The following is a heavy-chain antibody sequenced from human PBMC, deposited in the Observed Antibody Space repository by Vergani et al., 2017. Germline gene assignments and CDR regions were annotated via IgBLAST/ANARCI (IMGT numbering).Heavy chain of an antibody. V-gene: IGHV3-43*01. J-gene: IGHJ3*02. CDR3: AKSDYYDSSGFLGAFDN. D-gene: IGHD3-22*01. CDR2: ISWDGGST. Sequence: EVQLVESGGGLVKPGGSLRLSCAASGFTFDDYTMHWVRQAPGKGLEWVSLISWDGGSTYYADSVKGRFTISRDNSKNSLYLQMNSLRTEDTALYYCAKSDYYDSSGFLGAFDNWGQGTMVTVSS. CDR1: GFTFDDYT.